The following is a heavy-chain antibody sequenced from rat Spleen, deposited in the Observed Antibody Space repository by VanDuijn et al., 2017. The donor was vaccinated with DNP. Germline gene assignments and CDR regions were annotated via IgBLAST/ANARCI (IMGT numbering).Heavy chain of an antibody. J-gene: IGHJ2*01. CDR1: GFTFSDYA. D-gene: IGHD4-3*01. CDR3: ARYGVNSGYYFDY. Sequence: EVQLVESGGGLVQPGNSLKLSCTASGFTFSDYAMAWVRQTPTKGLEWVASISTGGGNTYYRDSVKGRFTISRDNARNTQYLQMDSLRSEDTATYYCARYGVNSGYYFDYWGHGVMVTVSS. V-gene: IGHV5S14*01. CDR2: ISTGGGNT.